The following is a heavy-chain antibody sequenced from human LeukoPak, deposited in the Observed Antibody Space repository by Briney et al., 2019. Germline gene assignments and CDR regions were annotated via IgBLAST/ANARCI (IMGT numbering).Heavy chain of an antibody. CDR1: GFTFSSYA. CDR2: ISYDGSNK. Sequence: GGSLRLSCAASGFTFSSYAMHWVRQAPGKGLEWVAVISYDGSNKYYADSVKGRFTISRDNSKNTLYLQMDTLRAEDTAVYYCASPTIFGVVIYYWGQGTLVTVSS. J-gene: IGHJ4*02. D-gene: IGHD3-3*01. CDR3: ASPTIFGVVIYY. V-gene: IGHV3-30*04.